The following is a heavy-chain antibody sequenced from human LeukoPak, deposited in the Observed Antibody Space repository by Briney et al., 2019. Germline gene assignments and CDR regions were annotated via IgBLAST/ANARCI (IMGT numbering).Heavy chain of an antibody. Sequence: PSETLSLTCAVSGGSISSSNWWSWVRQPPGKGLEWIGEIYHSGSTNYNPSLKSRVTISVDKSKNQFSLKLSSVTAADTAVYYCARVGYDFWSGYYAYWFDPWGQGTLVTVSS. CDR2: IYHSGST. V-gene: IGHV4-4*02. D-gene: IGHD3-3*01. J-gene: IGHJ5*02. CDR1: GGSISSSNW. CDR3: ARVGYDFWSGYYAYWFDP.